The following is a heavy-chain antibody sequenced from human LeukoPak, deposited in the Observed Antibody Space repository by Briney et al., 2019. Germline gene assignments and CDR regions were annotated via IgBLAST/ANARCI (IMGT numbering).Heavy chain of an antibody. Sequence: ASVKVSCKASGYTFTSYAMNWVQQAPGQGLEWMGWINTNTGNPTYAQGFTGRFVFSLDTSVSTAYLQISSLKAEDTAVYYCARVTTMVRDDDAFDIWGQGTMVTVSS. CDR1: GYTFTSYA. CDR2: INTNTGNP. D-gene: IGHD3-10*01. CDR3: ARVTTMVRDDDAFDI. V-gene: IGHV7-4-1*02. J-gene: IGHJ3*02.